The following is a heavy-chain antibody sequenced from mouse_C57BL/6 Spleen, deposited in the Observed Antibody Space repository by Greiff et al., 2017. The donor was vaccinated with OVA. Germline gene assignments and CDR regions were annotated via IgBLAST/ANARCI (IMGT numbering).Heavy chain of an antibody. CDR3: ARYLPYYFDY. Sequence: VQLQQSGPELVKPGASVKISCKASGYAFSSSWMNWVKQRPGKGLEWIGRIYPGDGDTNYNGKFKGKATLTADKSSSTAYMQLSSLTSEDSAVYFCARYLPYYFDYWGQGTTLTVSS. CDR1: GYAFSSSW. CDR2: IYPGDGDT. J-gene: IGHJ2*01. V-gene: IGHV1-82*01.